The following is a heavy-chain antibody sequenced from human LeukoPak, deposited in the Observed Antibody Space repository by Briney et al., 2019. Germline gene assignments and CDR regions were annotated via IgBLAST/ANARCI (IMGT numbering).Heavy chain of an antibody. D-gene: IGHD2-2*01. CDR3: AKDGPSRQPVVPAAVDY. CDR2: MSYDGSKK. CDR1: GFTFSNYA. J-gene: IGHJ4*02. V-gene: IGHV3-30*18. Sequence: GRSLRLSCAASGFTFSNYAMQWVHQAPGKGLEWVAIMSYDGSKKYYADSVKGRFIISRDNSKNTLYLQMNSLRAEDTAVYYCAKDGPSRQPVVPAAVDYWGQGTLVTVSS.